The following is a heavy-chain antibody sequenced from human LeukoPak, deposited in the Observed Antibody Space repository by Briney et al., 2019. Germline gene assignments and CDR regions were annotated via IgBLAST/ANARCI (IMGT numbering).Heavy chain of an antibody. CDR2: ISSGGDTI. Sequence: GGSLRLSCAASGFTFSSYWMSWVRQAPGKAPHWISYISSGGDTIYYADSVKGRFTISRNNARNLLFLQMNSLRGEDTATYYCARSGYYDTLTGYLDWGQGTLVTVSS. D-gene: IGHD3-9*01. V-gene: IGHV3-48*04. J-gene: IGHJ1*01. CDR3: ARSGYYDTLTGYLD. CDR1: GFTFSSYW.